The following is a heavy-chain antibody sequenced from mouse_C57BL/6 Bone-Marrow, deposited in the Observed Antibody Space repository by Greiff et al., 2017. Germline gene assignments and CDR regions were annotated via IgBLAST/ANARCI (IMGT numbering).Heavy chain of an antibody. V-gene: IGHV1-18*01. Sequence: EVQLQQSGPELVKPGASVKIPCKASGYTFTDYNMDWVKQSHGKSLEWLGDINPNNGGTIYNQKFKGKATLTVDKSSSTAYMELRSLTSEDTAVYYCARNRDSSGYYAMDYWGQGTSVTVSS. D-gene: IGHD3-2*02. CDR3: ARNRDSSGYYAMDY. CDR2: INPNNGGT. J-gene: IGHJ4*01. CDR1: GYTFTDYN.